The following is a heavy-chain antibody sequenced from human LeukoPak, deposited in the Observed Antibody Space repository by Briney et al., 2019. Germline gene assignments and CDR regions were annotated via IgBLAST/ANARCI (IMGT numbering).Heavy chain of an antibody. CDR3: ARVPFAYYGSGSYRFDY. J-gene: IGHJ4*02. V-gene: IGHV4-34*01. CDR2: INHSGST. Sequence: PSETLSLTCAVYGGSFSGYYWSWIRQPPGKGPEWIGEINHSGSTNYNPSLKSRVTISVDTSKNQFSLKLSSVTAADTAVYYCARVPFAYYGSGSYRFDYWGQGTLVTVSS. CDR1: GGSFSGYY. D-gene: IGHD3-10*01.